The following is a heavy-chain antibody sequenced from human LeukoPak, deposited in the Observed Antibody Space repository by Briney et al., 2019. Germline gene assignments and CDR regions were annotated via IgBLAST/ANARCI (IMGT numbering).Heavy chain of an antibody. J-gene: IGHJ5*02. Sequence: SXXXFXXYGMTWVRQAPGKGLEWVSDINWNGDSRGYAHSVRGRFTIYRDKSKKSLYMQMNSLRDEETAFYYSXXXDLLHRNWFDPWGQGTLVTVSS. CDR1: XXXFXXYG. V-gene: IGHV3-20*03. CDR3: XXXDLLHRNWFDP. D-gene: IGHD3-22*01. CDR2: INWNGDSR.